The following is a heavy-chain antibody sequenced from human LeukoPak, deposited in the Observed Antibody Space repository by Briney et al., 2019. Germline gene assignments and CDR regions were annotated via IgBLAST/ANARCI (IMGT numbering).Heavy chain of an antibody. CDR1: GGTFSSYA. CDR3: ARGSYITPQYFDY. D-gene: IGHD1-26*01. V-gene: IGHV1-69*13. Sequence: ASVKASCKASGGTFSSYAISWVRQAPGQGLEWMGGIIPIFGTANYAQRFQGRVTITADESTSTAYMELSSLRSEDTAVYYCARGSYITPQYFDYWGQGTLVTVSS. J-gene: IGHJ4*02. CDR2: IIPIFGTA.